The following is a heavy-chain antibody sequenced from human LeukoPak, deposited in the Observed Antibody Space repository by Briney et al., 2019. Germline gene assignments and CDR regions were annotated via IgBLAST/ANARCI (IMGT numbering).Heavy chain of an antibody. D-gene: IGHD2-2*01. CDR2: ISSSGSNM. Sequence: PGGSLRLSCAASGLTFSDYYMSWIRQAPGKGLEWVSYISSSGSNMYYADSVKGRFTISRDNAKNSLYLQMNSLRAEDTAVYYCTRSYQLLIFVGFDPWGQGTLVTVSS. CDR1: GLTFSDYY. CDR3: TRSYQLLIFVGFDP. V-gene: IGHV3-11*01. J-gene: IGHJ5*02.